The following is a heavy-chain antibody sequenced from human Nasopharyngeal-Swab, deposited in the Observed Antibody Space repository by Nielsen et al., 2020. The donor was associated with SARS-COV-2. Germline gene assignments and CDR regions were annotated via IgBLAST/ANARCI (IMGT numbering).Heavy chain of an antibody. V-gene: IGHV3-73*01. J-gene: IGHJ4*02. Sequence: GESLKISCAASGFTFSGSAMHWVRQASGKGLEWVGRIRSKANSYATAYAASVKGRFTISRDDSKNTAYLQMTSLKTEDTAVYYCTRLDVAAAGTPDHYWGQGTLVTVSS. CDR2: IRSKANSYAT. CDR3: TRLDVAAAGTPDHY. CDR1: GFTFSGSA. D-gene: IGHD6-13*01.